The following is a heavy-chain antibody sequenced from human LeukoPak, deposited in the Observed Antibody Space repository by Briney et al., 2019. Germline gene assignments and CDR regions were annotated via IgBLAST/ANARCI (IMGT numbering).Heavy chain of an antibody. J-gene: IGHJ4*02. CDR2: IYPSDSDT. CDR1: GYSFSNYW. V-gene: IGHV5-51*01. D-gene: IGHD2-2*01. CDR3: ARGDCNSNSCADFGY. Sequence: GESLKISCKGSGYSFSNYWIGWVRQMPGKGLEWMGIIYPSDSDTRYSPSFQGQVTISADKSISTAFLQWSSLKASDTAMYYCARGDCNSNSCADFGYWGQGTLVTVSS.